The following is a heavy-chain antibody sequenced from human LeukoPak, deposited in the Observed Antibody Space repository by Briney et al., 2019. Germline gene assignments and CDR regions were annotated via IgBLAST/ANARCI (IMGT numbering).Heavy chain of an antibody. CDR3: ARAPFTSNNWFDP. CDR1: GGSISSYF. J-gene: IGHJ5*02. CDR2: IYTSGST. V-gene: IGHV4-4*08. D-gene: IGHD2-2*01. Sequence: SETLSLTCTVSGGSISSYFWTWIRQPPGKGLEWIGRIYTSGSTNYNPSLKSRVTISVDTSKNQFSLKLGSVTAADTAVYYCARAPFTSNNWFDPWGQGTLVTVSS.